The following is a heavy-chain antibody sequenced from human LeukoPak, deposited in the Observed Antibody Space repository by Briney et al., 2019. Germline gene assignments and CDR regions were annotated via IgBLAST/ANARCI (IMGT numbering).Heavy chain of an antibody. D-gene: IGHD5-18*01. J-gene: IGHJ4*02. V-gene: IGHV3-48*04. Sequence: GGSLRLSCAASGFTFSTYSMNWVRQAPGKGLERVSYISSSGTTIYYADSVKGRFTISRDNAKNSLYLQMNSLRAEDTAVYYCANEGEIGYGYFYWGQGTLVTVSS. CDR1: GFTFSTYS. CDR2: ISSSGTTI. CDR3: ANEGEIGYGYFY.